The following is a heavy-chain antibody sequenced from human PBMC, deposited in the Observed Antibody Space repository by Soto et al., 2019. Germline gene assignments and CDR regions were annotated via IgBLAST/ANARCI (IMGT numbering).Heavy chain of an antibody. J-gene: IGHJ4*02. CDR1: GFTFSNAW. V-gene: IGHV3-15*01. Sequence: GGSLRLSCAASGFTFSNAWMSWVRQAPGKGLEWVGRIKSKTDGGTTDYAAPVKGRFTISRDDSKNTLYLQLNSMKTEDTAVYYCTTASRSGSYSAFDYWGQGTPVTVSS. CDR3: TTASRSGSYSAFDY. CDR2: IKSKTDGGTT. D-gene: IGHD1-26*01.